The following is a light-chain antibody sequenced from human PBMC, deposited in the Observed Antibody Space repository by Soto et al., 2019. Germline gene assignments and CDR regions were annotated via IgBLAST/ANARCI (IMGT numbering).Light chain of an antibody. CDR3: QQRGLWPLT. CDR1: QSVGRY. V-gene: IGKV3D-11*02. Sequence: EIVLTQSPATLSLSPRERATLSCRTSQSVGRYLVWYQQKVGQPPRLLIYEPSNRDTGIPARFSGSGAGTDFTLTISSLEPEDFAFYYCQQRGLWPLTFGGGTRVEIK. J-gene: IGKJ4*01. CDR2: EPS.